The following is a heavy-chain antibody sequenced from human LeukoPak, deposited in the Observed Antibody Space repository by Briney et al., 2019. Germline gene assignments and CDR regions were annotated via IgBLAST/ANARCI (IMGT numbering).Heavy chain of an antibody. Sequence: SETLSLTCAVYGGSFSGYYWSWIRQPPGKGLEWIGEINHSGSTNYNPSLKSRVTISVDTSKNQFSLKLSSVTAADTAVYYCARVTVRGVKLRYNRFDPWGQGTLVTVSS. D-gene: IGHD3-10*01. CDR2: INHSGST. CDR1: GGSFSGYY. J-gene: IGHJ5*02. V-gene: IGHV4-34*01. CDR3: ARVTVRGVKLRYNRFDP.